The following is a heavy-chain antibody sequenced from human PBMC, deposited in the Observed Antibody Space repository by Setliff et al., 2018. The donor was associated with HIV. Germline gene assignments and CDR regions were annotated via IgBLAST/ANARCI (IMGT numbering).Heavy chain of an antibody. D-gene: IGHD3-3*01. V-gene: IGHV4-59*01. CDR3: ARIFGDQGYYYGMDV. J-gene: IGHJ6*02. CDR1: GGSISSYY. CDR2: IYYSGST. Sequence: PSETLSLPCTVSGGSISSYYWSWIRQPPGKGLEWIGYIYYSGSTNYNPSLKSRVTISVDTSKNQISLKLSSVIAADTAVYYCARIFGDQGYYYGMDVWGQGTTVTVSS.